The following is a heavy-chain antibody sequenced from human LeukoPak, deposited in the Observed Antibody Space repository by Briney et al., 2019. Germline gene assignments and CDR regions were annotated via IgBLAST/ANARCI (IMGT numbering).Heavy chain of an antibody. V-gene: IGHV4-59*01. CDR2: IYYSGST. CDR3: ARVFRWFDP. J-gene: IGHJ5*02. CDR1: GGSISSYY. Sequence: SEDLSLTCTVSGGSISSYYWSWIRQPPGKGLEWIGYIYYSGSTNYNPSLKSRVTISVDTSKNQFSLKLSSVTAADTAVYYCARVFRWFDPWGQGNPVSVYS.